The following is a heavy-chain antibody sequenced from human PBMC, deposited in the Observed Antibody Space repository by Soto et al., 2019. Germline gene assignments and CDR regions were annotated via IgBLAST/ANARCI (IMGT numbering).Heavy chain of an antibody. CDR2: ISGSGGST. D-gene: IGHD3-9*01. J-gene: IGHJ6*02. CDR3: ARGRRPTWFRTGMDV. CDR1: GFTFSSYA. V-gene: IGHV3-23*01. Sequence: AWGSLRLSCAASGFTFSSYAMSWVRQAPGKGLEWVSAISGSGGSTYYADSVKGRFTISRDNSKNTMYLQMSSLSAEDTAEYYCARGRRPTWFRTGMDVWRQGTTFAISS.